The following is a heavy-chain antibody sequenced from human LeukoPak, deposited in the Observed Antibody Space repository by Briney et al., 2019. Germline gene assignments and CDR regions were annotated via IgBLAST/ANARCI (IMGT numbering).Heavy chain of an antibody. CDR1: GFTFRNYW. CDR3: AKERSSGWPFDY. V-gene: IGHV3-7*04. D-gene: IGHD6-19*01. Sequence: GGSLRLSCSAAGFTFRNYWMSWVRQAPGKGLEWVANIKQDGSEKYYVDSVKGRFTISRDNAKNSLDLQMNSLRAEDTAVYYCAKERSSGWPFDYWGQGTLVTVSS. CDR2: IKQDGSEK. J-gene: IGHJ4*02.